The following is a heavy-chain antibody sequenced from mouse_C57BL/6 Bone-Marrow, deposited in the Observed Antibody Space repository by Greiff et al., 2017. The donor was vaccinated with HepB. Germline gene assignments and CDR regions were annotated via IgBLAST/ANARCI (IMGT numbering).Heavy chain of an antibody. Sequence: VQLKESGGGLVKPGGSLKLSCAASGFTFSSYAMSWVRQTPEKRLEWVATISDGGSYTYYPDNVKGRFTISRDNAKNNLYLQMSHLKSEDTAMYYCARVYGSLDYWGQGTTLTVSS. V-gene: IGHV5-4*01. CDR1: GFTFSSYA. CDR3: ARVYGSLDY. D-gene: IGHD1-1*01. CDR2: ISDGGSYT. J-gene: IGHJ2*01.